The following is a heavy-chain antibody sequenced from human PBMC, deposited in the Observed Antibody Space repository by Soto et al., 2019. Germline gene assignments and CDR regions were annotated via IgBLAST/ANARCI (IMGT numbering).Heavy chain of an antibody. CDR2: ISYDGSNK. CDR1: GFTFSSYG. CDR3: AKGQSYYYYYGMDV. V-gene: IGHV3-30*18. J-gene: IGHJ6*02. Sequence: VQLLESGGGLVQPGGSLRLSCAASGFTFSSYGMHWVRQAPGKGLEWVAVISYDGSNKYYADSVKGRFTISRDNSKNTLYLQMNSLRAEDTAVYYCAKGQSYYYYYGMDVWGQGTTVTVSS.